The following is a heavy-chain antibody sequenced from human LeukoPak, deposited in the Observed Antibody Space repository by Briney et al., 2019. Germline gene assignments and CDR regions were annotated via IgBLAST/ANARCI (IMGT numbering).Heavy chain of an antibody. CDR3: ARVSPAAYYYGMDV. V-gene: IGHV4-31*03. CDR1: GGSISSGGYY. CDR2: IYYSGST. J-gene: IGHJ6*04. Sequence: SQTLSLTCTVSGGSISSGGYYWSWIRQHPGKGPEWIGYIYYSGSTYYNPSLKSRVTISVDTSKNQFSLKLSSVTAADTAVYYCARVSPAAYYYGMDVWGKGTTVTVSS.